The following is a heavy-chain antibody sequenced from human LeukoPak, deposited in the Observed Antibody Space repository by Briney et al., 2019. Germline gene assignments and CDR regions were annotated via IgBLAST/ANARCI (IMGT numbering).Heavy chain of an antibody. CDR2: ISYDGSNK. D-gene: IGHD3-10*01. CDR3: AKDQDVLLWFGSRGGMDV. V-gene: IGHV3-30*18. CDR1: GFTFSSYG. J-gene: IGHJ6*04. Sequence: GGSLRLSCAASGFTFSSYGMHRVRQAPGKGLEWVAVISYDGSNKYYADSVKGRFTISRDNSKNTLYLQMNSLRAEDTAVYYCAKDQDVLLWFGSRGGMDVWGKGTTVTVSS.